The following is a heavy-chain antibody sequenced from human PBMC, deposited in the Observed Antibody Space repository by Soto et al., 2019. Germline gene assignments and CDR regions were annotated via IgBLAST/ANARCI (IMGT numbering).Heavy chain of an antibody. CDR2: IYYSGST. CDR1: GGSISSSSYY. D-gene: IGHD6-13*01. Sequence: SETLSLTCTVSGGSISSSSYYWGWIRQPPGKGLEWIGSIYYSGSTYYNPSLKSRVTISVDTSKNQFSLKLSSVTAADTAVYYCARLGIAAAGTISWFDPWGQGTLVTVSS. CDR3: ARLGIAAAGTISWFDP. V-gene: IGHV4-39*01. J-gene: IGHJ5*02.